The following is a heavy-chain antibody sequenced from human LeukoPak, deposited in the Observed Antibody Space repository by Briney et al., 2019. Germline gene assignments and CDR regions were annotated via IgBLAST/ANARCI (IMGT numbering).Heavy chain of an antibody. J-gene: IGHJ4*02. CDR1: GFTFSSYS. Sequence: PGGSLRLSCAASGFTFSSYSMNWVRQAPGKGLEWVSSISSSSSYIYYADSVKRRFTISRDNAKNSLYLQMNSLRAEDTAVYYCARSSSGSYYNGFDYWGQGTLVTVSS. CDR3: ARSSSGSYYNGFDY. CDR2: ISSSSSYI. V-gene: IGHV3-21*01. D-gene: IGHD3-10*01.